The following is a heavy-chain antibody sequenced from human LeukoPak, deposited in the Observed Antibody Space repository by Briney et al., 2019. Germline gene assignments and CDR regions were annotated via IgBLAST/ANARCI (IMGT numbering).Heavy chain of an antibody. CDR2: IYQSGTT. D-gene: IGHD6-6*01. J-gene: IGHJ4*02. Sequence: SETLSLTCAVSGGSISSGGYSWSWIRQPPGKGLEWIGYIYQSGTTYYNPSLKSRVTISVDRSKNQFSLKLSSVTAADTAVYYCARDTPYSSSRRSFDYWGQGTLVTVSS. CDR3: ARDTPYSSSRRSFDY. V-gene: IGHV4-30-2*01. CDR1: GGSISSGGYS.